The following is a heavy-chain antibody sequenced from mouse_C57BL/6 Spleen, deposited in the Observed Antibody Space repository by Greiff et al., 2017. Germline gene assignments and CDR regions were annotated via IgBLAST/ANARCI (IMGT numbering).Heavy chain of an antibody. Sequence: EVMLQQSGPELVKPGASVKISCKASGYTFTDYYMNWVKQSHGKSLEWIGDINPNNGGTSYNQKFKGKATLTVDKSSSTAYMELRSLTSEDSAVYYCARPQLTGPMDYWGQGTSVTVSS. CDR2: INPNNGGT. J-gene: IGHJ4*01. CDR1: GYTFTDYY. D-gene: IGHD4-1*01. V-gene: IGHV1-26*01. CDR3: ARPQLTGPMDY.